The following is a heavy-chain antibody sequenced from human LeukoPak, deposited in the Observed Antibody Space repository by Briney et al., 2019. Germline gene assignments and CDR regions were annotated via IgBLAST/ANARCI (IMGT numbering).Heavy chain of an antibody. CDR1: GFTFTTYW. CDR2: IKQDGSEQ. D-gene: IGHD3-9*01. J-gene: IGHJ6*03. Sequence: GGSLRLSCAASGFTFTTYWMGWVRQAPGKGLEWVANIKQDGSEQYYVDSVKGRFTISRDNAKNSLYLQMNSLRAEDTAVYYCARDLAYYDILTGWYYYYYMDVWGKGTTVTVSS. CDR3: ARDLAYYDILTGWYYYYYMDV. V-gene: IGHV3-7*01.